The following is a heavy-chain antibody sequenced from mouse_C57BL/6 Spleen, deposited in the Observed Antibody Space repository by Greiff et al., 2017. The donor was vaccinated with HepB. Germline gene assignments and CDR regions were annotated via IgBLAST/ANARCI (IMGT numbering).Heavy chain of an antibody. V-gene: IGHV1-53*01. CDR1: GYTFTSYW. D-gene: IGHD1-1*01. CDR2: INPSNGGT. Sequence: QVQLQQPGTELVKPGASVKLSCKASGYTFTSYWMHWVKQSPGQGLEWIGNINPSNGGTNYNEKFKSKATLTVDKSSSTAYMQLSSLTSEDSAVYYCARRVTTVVHWYFDVWGTGTTVTVSS. CDR3: ARRVTTVVHWYFDV. J-gene: IGHJ1*03.